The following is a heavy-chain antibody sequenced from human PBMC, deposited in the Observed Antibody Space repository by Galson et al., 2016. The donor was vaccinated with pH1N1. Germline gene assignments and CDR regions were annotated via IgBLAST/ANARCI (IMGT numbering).Heavy chain of an antibody. V-gene: IGHV3-15*01. Sequence: SLRLSCAASGFTFTNAWMSWVRQAPGKGLEWVGRIKSKTDGGTTDYAAPVKGRFTISRDDSKKMLYLQINNLKIEDTAVYYCSADVYDFWSVSGDYWGQGTLSPSPQ. CDR3: SADVYDFWSVSGDY. CDR2: IKSKTDGGTT. D-gene: IGHD3-3*01. CDR1: GFTFTNAW. J-gene: IGHJ4*02.